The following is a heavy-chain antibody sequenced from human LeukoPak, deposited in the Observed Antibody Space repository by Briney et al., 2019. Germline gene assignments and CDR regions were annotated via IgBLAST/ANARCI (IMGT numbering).Heavy chain of an antibody. CDR3: ARDHAYAFDI. J-gene: IGHJ3*02. Sequence: GGSLRLSCAASGFSSKDYNMHWVRQAPGKGLEWISYIGSAIYYADSVKGRFTISRDNAKNSLFLQMNSLRAEDTAVYYCARDHAYAFDIWGQGTLVTVSS. CDR1: GFSSKDYN. D-gene: IGHD2-2*01. CDR2: IGSAI. V-gene: IGHV3-48*01.